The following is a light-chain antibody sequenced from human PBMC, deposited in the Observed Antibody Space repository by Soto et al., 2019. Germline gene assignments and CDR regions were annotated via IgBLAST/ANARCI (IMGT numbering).Light chain of an antibody. CDR3: QTWGTGIVV. V-gene: IGLV4-69*01. CDR1: SGHSSDA. CDR2: LNSDGSH. J-gene: IGLJ2*01. Sequence: QSVLTQSPSASASLGASVKLTCTLSSGHSSDAIAWHQQQPEKGPRFLMNLNSDGSHTKGDGIPDRFSGSSSGAERYLTISSLQSEDEADYYCQTWGTGIVVFGGGTKLT.